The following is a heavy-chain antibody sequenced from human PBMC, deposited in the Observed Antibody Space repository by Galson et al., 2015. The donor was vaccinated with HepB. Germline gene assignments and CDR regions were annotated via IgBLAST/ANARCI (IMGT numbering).Heavy chain of an antibody. Sequence: CAASGFTFNIYAFHWVRQAPGKGLEWLTFISSDGSNKAYRDSVKGRFTISRDNSKNMVFLQMNGLRDDDTAVYYCAKDDDSHGDSFQNKWGLGILVTVSS. CDR3: AKDDDSHGDSFQNK. D-gene: IGHD3-22*01. V-gene: IGHV3-30*18. J-gene: IGHJ4*02. CDR2: ISSDGSNK. CDR1: GFTFNIYA.